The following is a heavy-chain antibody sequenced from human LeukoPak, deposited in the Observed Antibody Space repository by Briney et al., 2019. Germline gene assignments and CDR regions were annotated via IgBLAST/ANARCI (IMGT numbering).Heavy chain of an antibody. V-gene: IGHV3-30*02. Sequence: PGGSLRLSCAASGFTFSTYGMHWVRQAPGKGLEWVAFIRYDGRNKYYAESVKGRFTISRDNSKNTLYLQMNSLRAEDTAVYYCARLATHGDYWGQGTLVTVSS. J-gene: IGHJ4*02. CDR3: ARLATHGDY. CDR1: GFTFSTYG. D-gene: IGHD5-24*01. CDR2: IRYDGRNK.